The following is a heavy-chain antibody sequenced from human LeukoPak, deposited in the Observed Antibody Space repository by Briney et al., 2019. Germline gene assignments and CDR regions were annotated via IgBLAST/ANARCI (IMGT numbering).Heavy chain of an antibody. V-gene: IGHV3-23*01. CDR2: ISGSGGST. CDR1: GFTFSTYA. D-gene: IGHD6-6*01. J-gene: IGHJ4*02. Sequence: GGSLRLSCAASGFTFSTYAMSWVRQSPGKGLEWVSAISGSGGSTYYADSVKGRFTISRDNSKNTLYLQMNSLRAEDTAVYYCAKDHIAARAFDYWGQGTLVTVSS. CDR3: AKDHIAARAFDY.